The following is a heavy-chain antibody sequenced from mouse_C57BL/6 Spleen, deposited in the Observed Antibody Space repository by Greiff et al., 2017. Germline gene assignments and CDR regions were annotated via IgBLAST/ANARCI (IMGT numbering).Heavy chain of an antibody. CDR2: ISSGGSYT. V-gene: IGHV5-6*01. CDR1: GFTFSSYG. D-gene: IGHD1-1*01. CDR3: ASHEAIIYDGPNWCVDV. Sequence: EVKLMESGGDLVKPGGSLKLSCAASGFTFSSYGMSWVRQTPDKRLEWVATISSGGSYTYYPDSVKGRFTISRDNAKNTLYLQMSSLKSEDTAMYYCASHEAIIYDGPNWCVDVWGTGTTVTVSS. J-gene: IGHJ1*03.